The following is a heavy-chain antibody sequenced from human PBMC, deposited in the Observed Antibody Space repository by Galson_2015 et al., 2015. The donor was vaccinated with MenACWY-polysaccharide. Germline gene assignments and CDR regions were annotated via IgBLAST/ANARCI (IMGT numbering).Heavy chain of an antibody. CDR1: GDSISNSHYY. CDR2: IYTSGST. Sequence: TLSLTCTVSGDSISNSHYYWSWIRQPAGKGLEWIGRIYTSGSTNYNPSLESRVTISVDTSKNQFSLRLSSVTAADTAVYFCVGTSIVAPRGDYWGQGTLVTVSS. J-gene: IGHJ4*02. V-gene: IGHV4-61*02. CDR3: VGTSIVAPRGDY. D-gene: IGHD7-27*01.